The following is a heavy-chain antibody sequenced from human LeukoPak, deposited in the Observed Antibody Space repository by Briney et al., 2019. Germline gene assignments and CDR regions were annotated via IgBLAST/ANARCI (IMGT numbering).Heavy chain of an antibody. D-gene: IGHD3-10*01. J-gene: IGHJ6*03. Sequence: ASVKVSCKASGYTFTGYFMHWVRQAPGQGLEWMGWINPDTGGTFYAQKFQGRVTMTRDTSISTAYMELSRLRSDDTAVYYCARDPGLMVRGSRRGYDGNYYYMDVWGKGTTVTISS. V-gene: IGHV1-2*02. CDR2: INPDTGGT. CDR3: ARDPGLMVRGSRRGYDGNYYYMDV. CDR1: GYTFTGYF.